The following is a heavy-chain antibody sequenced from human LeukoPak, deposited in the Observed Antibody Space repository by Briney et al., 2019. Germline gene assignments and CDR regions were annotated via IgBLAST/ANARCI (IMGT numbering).Heavy chain of an antibody. V-gene: IGHV1-2*02. J-gene: IGHJ3*02. CDR2: INPNSGGT. CDR1: GYTFTGYY. D-gene: IGHD1-1*01. CDR3: ARDLELERPARAFDI. Sequence: VASVKVSCKASGYTFTGYYMHWVRQAPGQGLEWMGWINPNSGGTNYAQKFQGRVTMTRDTSISTAYMELSRLRSDDTAVYYCARDLELERPARAFDIWGQGTMVTVSS.